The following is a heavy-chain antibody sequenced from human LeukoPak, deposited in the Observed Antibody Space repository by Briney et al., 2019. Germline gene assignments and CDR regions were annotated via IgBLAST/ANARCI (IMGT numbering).Heavy chain of an antibody. Sequence: KPSETLSLTCSVSGGSIGTYYWTWIRQPPGKGLEWIGYIYYTGSTNYNPSLKSRATMSVDTSKNQVSLKMTSVTVADTAVYYCARPSIPSAAASALDIWGQGTMVTVS. V-gene: IGHV4-59*08. CDR1: GGSIGTYY. CDR3: ARPSIPSAAASALDI. D-gene: IGHD2-2*01. CDR2: IYYTGST. J-gene: IGHJ3*02.